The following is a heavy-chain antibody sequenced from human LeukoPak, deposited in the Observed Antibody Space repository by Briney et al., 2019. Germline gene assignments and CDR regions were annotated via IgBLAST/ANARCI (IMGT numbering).Heavy chain of an antibody. CDR2: INQDGGRI. V-gene: IGHV3-7*03. Sequence: PGGSLRLSCTASGFTFSSYWMSWVRRAPGKGLEWVAIINQDGGRIGYGDSVKGRFTISRDNAQNSLYLQMNSLRAEDTAVYYCAGDPAGGTYDLWGQGTMVTVSS. CDR3: AGDPAGGTYDL. CDR1: GFTFSSYW. J-gene: IGHJ3*01.